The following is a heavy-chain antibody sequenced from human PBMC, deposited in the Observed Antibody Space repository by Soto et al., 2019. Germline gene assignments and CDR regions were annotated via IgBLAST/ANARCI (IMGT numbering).Heavy chain of an antibody. D-gene: IGHD6-13*01. V-gene: IGHV3-23*01. J-gene: IGHJ4*02. CDR3: AKGAGGGPYSTSWYEFDH. Sequence: EVQLLESGGALVQPGGSLRLSCAASEFTFSSYAMSWVRQAPGKGPEWVAVISDSGGGTYYAASVKGRLTISRDNSKNTLYMQMNRLRAEDTAIYSCAKGAGGGPYSTSWYEFDHWGQGTQVTVSS. CDR2: ISDSGGGT. CDR1: EFTFSSYA.